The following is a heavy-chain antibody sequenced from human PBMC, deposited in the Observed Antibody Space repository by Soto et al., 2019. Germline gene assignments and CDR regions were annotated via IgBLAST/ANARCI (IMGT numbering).Heavy chain of an antibody. D-gene: IGHD1-7*01. V-gene: IGHV1-69*02. CDR2: IIPILGIA. Sequence: SVKVSCKASGVTFSSYTISWVRQAPGQGLEWMGRIIPILGIANYAQKFQGRVTITADKSTSTAYMELSSLRSEDTAVYYCARGITGTTGWFDPWGQGTLVTVSS. CDR3: ARGITGTTGWFDP. J-gene: IGHJ5*02. CDR1: GVTFSSYT.